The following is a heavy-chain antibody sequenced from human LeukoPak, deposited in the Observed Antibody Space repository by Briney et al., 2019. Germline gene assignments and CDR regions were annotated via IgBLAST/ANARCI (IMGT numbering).Heavy chain of an antibody. D-gene: IGHD1-7*01. CDR2: ISSSGSTI. CDR1: GFTFSDYY. V-gene: IGHV3-11*01. CDR3: ARPKSNWNFFSGDY. Sequence: GGSLRLSCAASGFTFSDYYMSWIRQAPGKGLEWVSYISSSGSTIYYADSVKGRFTTSRDNAKNSLYLQMNSLRAEDTAVYYCARPKSNWNFFSGDYWGQGTLVSVSS. J-gene: IGHJ4*02.